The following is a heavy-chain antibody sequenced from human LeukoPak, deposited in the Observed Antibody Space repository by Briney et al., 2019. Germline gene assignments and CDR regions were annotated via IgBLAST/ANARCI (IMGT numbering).Heavy chain of an antibody. CDR2: INHSGST. CDR1: GGSFSGYY. CDR3: ARGQRGGYRYLRFDY. D-gene: IGHD3-16*02. Sequence: KASETLSLTCAVYGGSFSGYYWSWIRQPPGKGLEWIGEINHSGSTNYNPSLKSRVTISVDTSKNQFSLKLSSVTAADTAVYYCARGQRGGYRYLRFDYWGQGTLVTVSS. V-gene: IGHV4-34*01. J-gene: IGHJ4*02.